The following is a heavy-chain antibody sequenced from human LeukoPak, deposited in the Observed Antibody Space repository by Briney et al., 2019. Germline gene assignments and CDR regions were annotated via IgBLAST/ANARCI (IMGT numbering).Heavy chain of an antibody. CDR3: ARDRKDIVVVPAAYYFDY. J-gene: IGHJ4*02. V-gene: IGHV3-7*01. CDR2: IKQDGSEK. CDR1: GFSVSTYY. Sequence: PGGSLRLSCAASGFSVSTYYMDRVRQAPGKGLEWVANIKQDGSEKYYVDSVKGRFTISRDNAKNSLYLQMNSLRAEDTAVYYCARDRKDIVVVPAAYYFDYWGQGTLVTVSS. D-gene: IGHD2-2*01.